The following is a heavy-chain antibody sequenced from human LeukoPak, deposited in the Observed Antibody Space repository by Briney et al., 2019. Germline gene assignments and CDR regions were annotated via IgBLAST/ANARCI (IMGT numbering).Heavy chain of an antibody. D-gene: IGHD3/OR15-3a*01. CDR2: IKQDGSEK. V-gene: IGHV3-7*03. J-gene: IGHJ4*02. CDR3: ATSYDMGWLIGY. CDR1: GFTFSNFW. Sequence: GGSLRLSCAASGFTFSNFWMNWVRQAPGKGLEWVANIKQDGSEKFYVASVKGRFTISRDNGKSSLYLQMNSLRAEDTALYYCATSYDMGWLIGYWGQGTLVTVSS.